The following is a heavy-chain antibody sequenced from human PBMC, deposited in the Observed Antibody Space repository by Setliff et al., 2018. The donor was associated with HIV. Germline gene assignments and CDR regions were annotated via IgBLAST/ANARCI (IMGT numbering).Heavy chain of an antibody. J-gene: IGHJ4*02. D-gene: IGHD2-15*01. CDR2: IKQDGSLM. CDR3: ASLLPVDY. V-gene: IGHV3-7*03. Sequence: GGSLRLSCAASGFTFSTYWMTWVRQAPGKGLEWVANIKQDGSLMYYVDSVRGRFTISRDNTNNLLYLQMNSLRAEDTAVYYCASLLPVDYWGQGTLVTVSS. CDR1: GFTFSTYW.